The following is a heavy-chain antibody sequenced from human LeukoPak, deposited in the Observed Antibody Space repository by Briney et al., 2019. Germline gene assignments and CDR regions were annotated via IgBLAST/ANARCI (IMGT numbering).Heavy chain of an antibody. Sequence: GGSLSLSFAASGFTFGPYTMNWVRQAPGKGLEWVSYISSSSDTIYYADSVKGRFTISRDNAKNSLYLQMNSLRAEDTAVYYCASGMRVGPNIWGQGTLVTVSS. D-gene: IGHD1-26*01. J-gene: IGHJ4*02. CDR1: GFTFGPYT. V-gene: IGHV3-48*04. CDR3: ASGMRVGPNI. CDR2: ISSSSDTI.